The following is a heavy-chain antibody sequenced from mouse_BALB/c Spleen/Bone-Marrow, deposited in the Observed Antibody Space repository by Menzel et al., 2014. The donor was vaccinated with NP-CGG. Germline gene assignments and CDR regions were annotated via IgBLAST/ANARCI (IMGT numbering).Heavy chain of an antibody. J-gene: IGHJ2*01. CDR1: GFNIKDTY. Sequence: EVQLVESGAELVKPGASVKLSCTASGFNIKDTYMHWVKQRPEQGLEWIGRIDPANGNTKYDPKLQGKATITADTSSNTAYLQLSSLTSEDTAVYYCALYYDYDVGYWGQGTTLTVSS. D-gene: IGHD2-4*01. CDR2: IDPANGNT. CDR3: ALYYDYDVGY. V-gene: IGHV14-3*02.